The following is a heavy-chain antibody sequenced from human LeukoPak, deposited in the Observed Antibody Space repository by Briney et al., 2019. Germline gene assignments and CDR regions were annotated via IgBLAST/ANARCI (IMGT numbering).Heavy chain of an antibody. D-gene: IGHD2-2*01. V-gene: IGHV3-13*01. CDR3: AKFWPAYCSSTSCAQGGDY. J-gene: IGHJ4*02. Sequence: GGSLRLSCAASGFTFSSCDMHWVRQGTGKGLEWVSAIGIAGDTYYAGSVKGRFTISRENAKNSLYLQMNSLRAEDTAVYYCAKFWPAYCSSTSCAQGGDYWGQGTLVTVSS. CDR2: IGIAGDT. CDR1: GFTFSSCD.